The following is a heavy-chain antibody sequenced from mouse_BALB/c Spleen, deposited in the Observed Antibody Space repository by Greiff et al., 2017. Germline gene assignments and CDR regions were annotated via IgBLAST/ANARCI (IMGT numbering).Heavy chain of an antibody. J-gene: IGHJ1*01. D-gene: IGHD1-3*01. CDR3: AREDNAFYWYFDV. Sequence: ESGPGLVKPSQSLSLTCSVTGYSITSGYYWNWIRQFPGNKLEWMGYISYDGSNNYNPSLKNRISITRDTSKNQFFLKLNSVTTEDTATYYCAREDNAFYWYFDVWGAGTTVTVSS. CDR2: ISYDGSN. CDR1: GYSITSGYY. V-gene: IGHV3-6*02.